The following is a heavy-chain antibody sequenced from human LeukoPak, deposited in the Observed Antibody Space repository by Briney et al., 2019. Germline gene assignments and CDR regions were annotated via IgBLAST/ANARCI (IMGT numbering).Heavy chain of an antibody. Sequence: GESLKISCQGSGYSFTSYWIGWVRQMPGKGLEWMGIIYPGDSDTRYSPSFQGQVTISADKSISTAYLQWSSLKASDTAMYYCARLDYYDSSGYYRADYFDYWGQGTLVTVSS. V-gene: IGHV5-51*01. J-gene: IGHJ4*02. CDR1: GYSFTSYW. CDR3: ARLDYYDSSGYYRADYFDY. CDR2: IYPGDSDT. D-gene: IGHD3-22*01.